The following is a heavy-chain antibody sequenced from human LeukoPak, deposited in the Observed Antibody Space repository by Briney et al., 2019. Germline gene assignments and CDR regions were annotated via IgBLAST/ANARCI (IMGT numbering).Heavy chain of an antibody. V-gene: IGHV3-23*01. CDR1: GFTFLNYA. D-gene: IGHD2-21*02. CDR3: AKCMSATGVCLNFDS. CDR2: ISGRDDTTYYTDSPEGST. Sequence: SGGSLRLSCEASGFTFLNYAMSWVRQAPGKGLQWVSGISGRDDTTYYTDSPEGSTYYTNSAEGRFTISRDNSKNTVYLQIDSLGVEDTAVYYCAKCMSATGVCLNFDSWGQGILATVSS. J-gene: IGHJ4*02.